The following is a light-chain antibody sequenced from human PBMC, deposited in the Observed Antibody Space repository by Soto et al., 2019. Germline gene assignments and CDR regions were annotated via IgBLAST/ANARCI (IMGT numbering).Light chain of an antibody. J-gene: IGKJ4*01. CDR1: QSVSSY. CDR2: DAS. Sequence: EIVLTQSPATLSFSPGERATLSCRASQSVSSYLAWYQQKPSQAPRLLIYDASNRATGIPARFSGSGSGTDFTLTISSLEPEDFAVYYCQQRSNWPGLTFGGGTKVDIK. CDR3: QQRSNWPGLT. V-gene: IGKV3-11*01.